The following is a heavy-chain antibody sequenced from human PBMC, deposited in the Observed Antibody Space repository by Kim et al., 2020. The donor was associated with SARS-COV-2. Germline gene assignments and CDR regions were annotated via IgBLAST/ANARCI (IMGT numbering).Heavy chain of an antibody. Sequence: GGSLRLSCAASGFTFSSYAMHWVRQAPGKGLEWVAVISYDGSNKYYADSVKGRFTIARDNSKNTVYLQMNSLRAEDTAVYYCASELTYYAMDVWGQGTTVTVSS. D-gene: IGHD7-27*01. CDR1: GFTFSSYA. CDR3: ASELTYYAMDV. J-gene: IGHJ6*02. V-gene: IGHV3-30*04. CDR2: ISYDGSNK.